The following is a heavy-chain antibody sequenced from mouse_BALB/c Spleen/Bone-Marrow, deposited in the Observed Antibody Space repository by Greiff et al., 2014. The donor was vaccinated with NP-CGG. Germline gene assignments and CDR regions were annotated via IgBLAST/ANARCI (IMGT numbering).Heavy chain of an antibody. CDR2: ISSGSSTI. V-gene: IGHV5-17*02. CDR1: GFTFSSFG. D-gene: IGHD1-1*01. Sequence: EVMLVESGGGLVQPGGSRKLSCAASGFTFSSFGIHWVRQAPEKGLEWVAYISSGSSTIYYADTVKGRFTISRDNPKNTLFLQMTSLRSEDTAMYYCARSNYVGYYAMDYWGQGTSVTVSS. CDR3: ARSNYVGYYAMDY. J-gene: IGHJ4*01.